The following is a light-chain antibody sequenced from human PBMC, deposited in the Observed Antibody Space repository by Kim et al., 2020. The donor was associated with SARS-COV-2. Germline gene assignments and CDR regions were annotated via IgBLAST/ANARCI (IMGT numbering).Light chain of an antibody. V-gene: IGLV1-51*01. Sequence: QKVPCACSENSYLIAKNHVAWYQQVPGTAPKLHIYDNDTRPSGISDRFSGSKSGTSATLGITGLQTGDEADYHCGTWDNSLSAVVFGGGTPLTVL. J-gene: IGLJ2*01. CDR2: DND. CDR1: SYLIAKNH. CDR3: GTWDNSLSAVV.